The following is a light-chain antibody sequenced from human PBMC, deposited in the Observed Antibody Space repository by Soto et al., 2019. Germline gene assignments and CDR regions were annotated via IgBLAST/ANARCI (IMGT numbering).Light chain of an antibody. V-gene: IGKV3-11*01. CDR3: QQRRIWPLT. CDR2: DAS. Sequence: IVLTQSPATLSLSLGERATLSCRASQSVSSNLAWYQQKPGQPPRLLIYDASNGATGIPARFSGSGSGTDFTLTISSLEPEDFAVYYCQQRRIWPLTVGGGTKVEIK. CDR1: QSVSSN. J-gene: IGKJ4*01.